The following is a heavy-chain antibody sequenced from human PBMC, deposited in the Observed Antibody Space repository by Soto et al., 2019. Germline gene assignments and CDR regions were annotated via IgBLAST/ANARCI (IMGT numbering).Heavy chain of an antibody. CDR2: ISSNGGST. CDR1: GFTFSSYA. Sequence: GGSLRLSCAASGFTFSSYAMHWVRQAPGKGLEYVSAISSNGGSTYYANSVKGRFTISRDNSKNTLYLQMGSLRAEDMAVYYCARGGGLQINYYYYYMDVWGKGTTVTVSS. CDR3: ARGGGLQINYYYYYMDV. V-gene: IGHV3-64*01. J-gene: IGHJ6*03.